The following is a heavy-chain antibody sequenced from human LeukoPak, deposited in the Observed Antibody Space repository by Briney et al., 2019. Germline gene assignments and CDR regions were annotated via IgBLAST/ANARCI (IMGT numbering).Heavy chain of an antibody. CDR1: GFTFSSYA. Sequence: GGALRLSCAASGFTFSSYAMSWVRQAPGKGLEWVSDISGSGDNTYYADSVKGRFTISRDNSKNTLYLQMNSLRAEDTAVYYCAKARIPSGNGSYSDWGQGTLVTVSS. D-gene: IGHD3-22*01. CDR2: ISGSGDNT. CDR3: AKARIPSGNGSYSD. J-gene: IGHJ4*02. V-gene: IGHV3-23*01.